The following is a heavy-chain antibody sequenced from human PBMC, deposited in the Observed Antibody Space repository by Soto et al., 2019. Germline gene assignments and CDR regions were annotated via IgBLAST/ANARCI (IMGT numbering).Heavy chain of an antibody. Sequence: GASVKVSCKVSGYTLTELSMHWVRQAPGKGLEWMGGIDPEDAETIYAQKFQGRVTMTGDTSTDTVYMELSSLRSEDTALYYCAKDPNSVVVPAATGGMDVWGQGTKVTVSS. CDR3: AKDPNSVVVPAATGGMDV. CDR2: IDPEDAET. CDR1: GYTLTELS. D-gene: IGHD2-2*01. J-gene: IGHJ6*02. V-gene: IGHV1-24*01.